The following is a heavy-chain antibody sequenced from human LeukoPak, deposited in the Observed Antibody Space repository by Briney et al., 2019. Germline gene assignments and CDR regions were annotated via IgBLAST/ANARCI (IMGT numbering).Heavy chain of an antibody. V-gene: IGHV3-30*04. CDR2: ISYDGSNK. CDR1: GFTFSSYA. Sequence: GGSLRLSCAASGFTFSSYAMHWVRQAPGKGLEWVAVISYDGSNKYYADSVKGRFTISRDNSKNTLYLQMNSLRAEDTAVYYCAKDSYNWNDGEDYWGQGSLVTVFS. CDR3: AKDSYNWNDGEDY. J-gene: IGHJ4*02. D-gene: IGHD1-20*01.